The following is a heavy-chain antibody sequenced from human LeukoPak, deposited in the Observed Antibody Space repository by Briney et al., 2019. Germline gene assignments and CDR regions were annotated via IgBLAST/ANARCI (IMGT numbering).Heavy chain of an antibody. J-gene: IGHJ5*02. CDR3: ARTLLIAAAGFWFDP. CDR1: GYTFTSYG. Sequence: ASVKVSCKASGYTFTSYGISWVRPAPGQGLEWMGWISAYNGNTNYAQKLQGRVTMTTDTSTSTAYMELRSLRSDDTAVYYCARTLLIAAAGFWFDPWGQGTLVTVSS. D-gene: IGHD6-13*01. V-gene: IGHV1-18*01. CDR2: ISAYNGNT.